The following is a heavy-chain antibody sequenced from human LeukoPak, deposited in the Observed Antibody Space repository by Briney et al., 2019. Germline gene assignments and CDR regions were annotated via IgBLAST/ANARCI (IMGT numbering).Heavy chain of an antibody. J-gene: IGHJ6*03. CDR2: IYHSGST. V-gene: IGHV4-38-2*01. D-gene: IGHD4-17*01. Sequence: SETLSLTCAVAGYSISSGYYWGWIRQPPGKGLEWIGSIYHSGSTYYNPSLKSRVTISVDTSKNQFSLKLSSVTAADTAEYYCARHATTVNPIYYYYYYMDVWGKGTTVTVSS. CDR3: ARHATTVNPIYYYYYYMDV. CDR1: GYSISSGYY.